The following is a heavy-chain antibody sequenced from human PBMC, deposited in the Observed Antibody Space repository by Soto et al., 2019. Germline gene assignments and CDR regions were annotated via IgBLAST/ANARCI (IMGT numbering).Heavy chain of an antibody. J-gene: IGHJ5*02. CDR2: IYWDDDK. Sequence: QITLKESGPTLVKPTQTLTLTCTFSGLSLSTSGEAVGWIRQPPGKALEWLAIIYWDDDKRYNPTLKTRLTITKDTPTNKVVLTLTNMDPVDTVTYYCAHYVSTSPAGWFDPWGQGILVPVSS. V-gene: IGHV2-5*02. D-gene: IGHD3-10*02. CDR3: AHYVSTSPAGWFDP. CDR1: GLSLSTSGEA.